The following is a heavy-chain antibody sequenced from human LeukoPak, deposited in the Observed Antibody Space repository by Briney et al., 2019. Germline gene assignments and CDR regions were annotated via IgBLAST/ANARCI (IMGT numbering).Heavy chain of an antibody. CDR1: GYTFTSYG. Sequence: ASVTVSCKASGYTFTSYGISWVRQAPGQGLEWMGWISAYNGNTNYAQKLQGRVTMTTDTSTSTAYMELRSLRSDDTAVYYCARDRINYYDSSGYSYWGQGTLVTVSS. CDR3: ARDRINYYDSSGYSY. D-gene: IGHD3-22*01. CDR2: ISAYNGNT. V-gene: IGHV1-18*01. J-gene: IGHJ4*02.